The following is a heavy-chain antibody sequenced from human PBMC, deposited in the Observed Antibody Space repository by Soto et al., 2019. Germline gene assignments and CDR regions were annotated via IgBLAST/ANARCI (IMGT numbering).Heavy chain of an antibody. CDR1: GFTFSTYA. CDR2: ISGSGGST. J-gene: IGHJ4*02. Sequence: GSLRLSCAASGFTFSTYAMSCARQAPGKGLEWVSAISGSGGSTYYADSVKGRFTISRDNSKNTLYLQMNSLRAEDTAVYYCAKPLGYCSNTSCYDAESNSGSYHYWGQAT. V-gene: IGHV3-23*01. D-gene: IGHD2-2*01. CDR3: AKPLGYCSNTSCYDAESNSGSYHY.